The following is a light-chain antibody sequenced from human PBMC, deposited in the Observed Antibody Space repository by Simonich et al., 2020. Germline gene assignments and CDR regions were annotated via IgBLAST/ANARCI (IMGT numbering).Light chain of an antibody. J-gene: IGKJ1*01. CDR1: QSISSW. V-gene: IGKV1-5*03. CDR3: QQYNSYSGT. Sequence: DIQMTQSPSTLSASVGDRVTITCRASQSISSWLAWYQQKPGKAPKLLIYKASSLESGVPSRFSVSGSGTEFPLTISSLQPDDFATYYCQQYNSYSGTFGQGTKVEIK. CDR2: KAS.